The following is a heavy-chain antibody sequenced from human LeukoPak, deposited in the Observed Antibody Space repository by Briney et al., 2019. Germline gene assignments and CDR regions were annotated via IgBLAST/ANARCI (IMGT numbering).Heavy chain of an antibody. CDR2: ISGSGGST. CDR1: GFTFSSYS. D-gene: IGHD6-19*01. CDR3: AKDGIAVAGTDHFDY. J-gene: IGHJ4*02. Sequence: PGGSLRLSCAASGFTFSSYSMNWVRQAPGKGLEWVSAISGSGGSTYYADSVKGRFTISRDNSKNTLYLQMNSLRAEDTAVYYCAKDGIAVAGTDHFDYWGQGTLVTVSS. V-gene: IGHV3-23*01.